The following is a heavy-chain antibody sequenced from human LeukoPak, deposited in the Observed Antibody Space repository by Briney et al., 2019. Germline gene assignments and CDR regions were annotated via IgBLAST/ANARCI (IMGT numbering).Heavy chain of an antibody. J-gene: IGHJ4*02. CDR3: ARDKIVGPTKPDD. V-gene: IGHV3-7*01. Sequence: PGGSLRLSCAASGFTFSNYWMSWVRQAPGKGLEWVANIKQDGSEKYYVDSVKGRFTISRDNAKNSLYLQMDSLRAEDTAVYYCARDKIVGPTKPDDWGQGILVTVSS. CDR1: GFTFSNYW. D-gene: IGHD1-26*01. CDR2: IKQDGSEK.